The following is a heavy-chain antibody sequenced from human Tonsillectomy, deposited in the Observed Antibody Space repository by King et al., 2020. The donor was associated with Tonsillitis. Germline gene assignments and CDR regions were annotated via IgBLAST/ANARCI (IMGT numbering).Heavy chain of an antibody. D-gene: IGHD2-2*01. CDR3: ARFWYSSNSCYPDY. CDR2: IYHSGST. J-gene: IGHJ4*02. CDR1: GYSISSGYY. V-gene: IGHV4-38-2*01. Sequence: QLQESGPGLVKPSETLSLTCAVSGYSISSGYYWGWIRQPPGTGLEWIGIIYHSGSTYYNPSLKSRVTISVDTSKNQFSLKIRSVTAADTAVYYCARFWYSSNSCYPDYWGQGTLVTVSS.